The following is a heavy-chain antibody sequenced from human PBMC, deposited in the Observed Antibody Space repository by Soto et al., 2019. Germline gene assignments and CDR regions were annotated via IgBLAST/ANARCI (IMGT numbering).Heavy chain of an antibody. CDR1: GFTFRSYG. CDR2: ISYDGSNK. CDR3: ARGDTALVMRGDY. D-gene: IGHD5-18*01. Sequence: QVQLVESGGGVVQPGRSLRLSCAASGFTFRSYGMHWVRQAPGKGLEWVSLISYDGSNKYYADSVKGRFTISRDNSKNTLFLQMNRLRAEDTAVYYCARGDTALVMRGDYWGQGTLVAVSP. V-gene: IGHV3-30*03. J-gene: IGHJ4*02.